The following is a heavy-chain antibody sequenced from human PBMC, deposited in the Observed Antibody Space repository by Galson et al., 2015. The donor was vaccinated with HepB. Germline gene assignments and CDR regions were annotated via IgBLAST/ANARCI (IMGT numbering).Heavy chain of an antibody. CDR1: GFTFGDYA. V-gene: IGHV3-49*04. Sequence: SLSLSCAASGFTFGDYAMSWVRQAPGKGLEWVGFIRDKANGRTTIYAASVKGRFTISRDDSKSIAYLQMNSLKTEDTAVYYCTRVLLYYYDSSEPDYWGQGTLVTVSS. J-gene: IGHJ4*02. CDR2: IRDKANGRTT. D-gene: IGHD3-22*01. CDR3: TRVLLYYYDSSEPDY.